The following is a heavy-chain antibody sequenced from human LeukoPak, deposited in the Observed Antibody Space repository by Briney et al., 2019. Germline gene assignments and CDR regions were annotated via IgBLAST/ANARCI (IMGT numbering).Heavy chain of an antibody. J-gene: IGHJ6*02. CDR3: ARVVYSHYWPEGMDV. V-gene: IGHV4-59*01. CDR2: IYNSETT. D-gene: IGHD4-11*01. Sequence: SETLSLTCTVSGDSISSYYWSWIRQPPGKGLEWVGYIYNSETTNYNPSLERRVTISEDTSKNQFSLMLTSVTAADTAVYYCARVVYSHYWPEGMDVWGQGTTVTVSS. CDR1: GDSISSYY.